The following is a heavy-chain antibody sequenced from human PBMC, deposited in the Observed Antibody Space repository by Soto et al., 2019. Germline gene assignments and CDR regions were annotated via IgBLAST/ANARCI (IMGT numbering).Heavy chain of an antibody. CDR2: IDWDDDK. V-gene: IGHV2-70*01. Sequence: SGPTLVNPTHTLTLTCTFSGFSLSTSGMCVSWIRQPPGKALEWLALIDWDDDKYYSTSLKTRLTISKDTSKNQVVLTMTNMDPVDTATYYCARIERSPYYYYYGMDVWGQGTTVTVSS. CDR1: GFSLSTSGMC. J-gene: IGHJ6*02. CDR3: ARIERSPYYYYYGMDV. D-gene: IGHD1-26*01.